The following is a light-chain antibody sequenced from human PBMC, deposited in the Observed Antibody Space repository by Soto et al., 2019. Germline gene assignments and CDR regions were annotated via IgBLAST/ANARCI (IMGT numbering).Light chain of an antibody. CDR1: SSDVGGYNY. Sequence: QSALTQPASVSGSPGQSITISCTGTSSDVGGYNYVSWYQQHPGKAPKLMIYEVSNRPSGVSNRLSGSKSGNTASLTISGLQAEDEADYYCSSYTSSSLPVFGGGTKLTVL. CDR3: SSYTSSSLPV. V-gene: IGLV2-14*01. CDR2: EVS. J-gene: IGLJ2*01.